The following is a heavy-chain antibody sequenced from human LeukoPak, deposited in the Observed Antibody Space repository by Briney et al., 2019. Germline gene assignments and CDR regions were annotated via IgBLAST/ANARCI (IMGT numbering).Heavy chain of an antibody. J-gene: IGHJ4*02. Sequence: GGSLRLSCAASGFTFSSYGMHWVRQAPGKGLEWVAVISYDGSNKYYADSVKGRFTISRDNSKNTLYMQMNSLRAEDTAVYYCAKDKAGYYYGSGSPDYWGQGTLVTVSS. D-gene: IGHD3-10*01. CDR3: AKDKAGYYYGSGSPDY. V-gene: IGHV3-30*18. CDR2: ISYDGSNK. CDR1: GFTFSSYG.